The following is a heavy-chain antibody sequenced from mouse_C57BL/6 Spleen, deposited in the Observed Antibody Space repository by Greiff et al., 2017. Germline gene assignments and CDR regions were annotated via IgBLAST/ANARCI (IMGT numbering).Heavy chain of an antibody. CDR2: IHPNSGST. CDR3: ARKLGRDYYAMDY. D-gene: IGHD4-1*01. CDR1: GYTFTSYW. V-gene: IGHV1-64*01. J-gene: IGHJ4*01. Sequence: QVQLQQPGAELVKPGASVKLSCKASGYTFTSYWMHWVKQRPGQGLEWIGMIHPNSGSTNYNEKFKSKATLTVDQSSSTAYMQLSSLTSEDSAVDYCARKLGRDYYAMDYWGQGTSVTVSS.